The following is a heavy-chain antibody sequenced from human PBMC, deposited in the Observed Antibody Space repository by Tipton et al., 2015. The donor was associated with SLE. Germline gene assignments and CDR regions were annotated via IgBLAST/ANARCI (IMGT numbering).Heavy chain of an antibody. V-gene: IGHV4-59*08. CDR2: IYYSGST. D-gene: IGHD6-13*01. CDR1: GGSISDYY. J-gene: IGHJ4*02. Sequence: TLSLTCTVSGGSISDYYWSWIRQPPGKGLEWIGYIYYSGSTNYNPSLKSRVTISVDTSKNQFSLKLSSVTAADTAVYYCARIDSSSWKDYFDYWGQGTLVTVSS. CDR3: ARIDSSSWKDYFDY.